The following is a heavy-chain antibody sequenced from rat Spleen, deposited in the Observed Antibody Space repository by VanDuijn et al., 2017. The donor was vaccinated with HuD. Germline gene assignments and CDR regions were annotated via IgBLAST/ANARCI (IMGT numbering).Heavy chain of an antibody. V-gene: IGHV5-17*01. Sequence: EVQLVESGGGLVQPGRSLKFSCATSGFTFSDYAMAWVRQAPKKGLEWVATILYDGSSTYYRDSVKGRFIISRDNAKNTLYLQMDSLRSEDTATYYCARHRSYYSSYVYAFDYWGQGVMVTVSS. CDR1: GFTFSDYA. CDR3: ARHRSYYSSYVYAFDY. J-gene: IGHJ2*01. CDR2: ILYDGSST. D-gene: IGHD1-2*01.